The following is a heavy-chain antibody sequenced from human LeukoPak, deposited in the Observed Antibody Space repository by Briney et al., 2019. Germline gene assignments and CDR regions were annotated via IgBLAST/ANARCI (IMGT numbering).Heavy chain of an antibody. CDR1: GFTFNNDW. D-gene: IGHD6-13*01. J-gene: IGHJ4*02. Sequence: GGSLRLSCVASGFTFNNDWMSWVRQAPGKGLEWVADINEDGSEKYEVDSAKGRFTISRDNAKNSLYLQMNSLRAEDMALYYCAKDRIPYSSRGIAFDYWGQGTLVTVSS. CDR3: AKDRIPYSSRGIAFDY. CDR2: INEDGSEK. V-gene: IGHV3-7*03.